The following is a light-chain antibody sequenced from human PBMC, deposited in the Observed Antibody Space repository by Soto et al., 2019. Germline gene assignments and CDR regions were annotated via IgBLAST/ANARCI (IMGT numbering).Light chain of an antibody. CDR1: QSVSSTY. V-gene: IGKV3-20*01. J-gene: IGKJ3*01. CDR2: DVS. CDR3: QQYGSSPFT. Sequence: EIVLTQSPGTLSLSPGERATLSCRASQSVSSTYLAWYQQKPGQAPRLLISDVSSRATGIPDRFSGSGSGTDFTITISRLEPEDFAVYYCQQYGSSPFTFGPGTKVDIK.